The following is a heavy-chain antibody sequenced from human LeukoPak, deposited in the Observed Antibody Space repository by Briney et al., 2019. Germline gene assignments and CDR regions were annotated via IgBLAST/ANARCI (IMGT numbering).Heavy chain of an antibody. CDR1: GGSFSGYY. Sequence: SETLSLTCAVYGGSFSGYYWSWIRQPPGKGLEWIGEINHSGSTNYNPSLKSRVTLSVDMSKNQFSLKLSPMTAADTAVYYCARISPTTQMNNWGRGTLVTVSS. CDR2: INHSGST. D-gene: IGHD4-11*01. J-gene: IGHJ4*02. V-gene: IGHV4-34*01. CDR3: ARISPTTQMNN.